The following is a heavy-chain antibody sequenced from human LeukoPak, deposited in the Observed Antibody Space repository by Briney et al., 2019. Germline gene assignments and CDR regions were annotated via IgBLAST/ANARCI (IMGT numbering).Heavy chain of an antibody. D-gene: IGHD3-22*01. CDR1: GFTFSSYE. V-gene: IGHV3-48*03. Sequence: GGSLRLSCAASGFTFSSYETNWVRQAPGKGLERVSYISSSGSTIYYADSVKGRFTISRDNAKNSLYLQMNSLRAEDTAVYYCARSPRHYYDSSGYSDYWGQGTLVTVSS. J-gene: IGHJ4*02. CDR2: ISSSGSTI. CDR3: ARSPRHYYDSSGYSDY.